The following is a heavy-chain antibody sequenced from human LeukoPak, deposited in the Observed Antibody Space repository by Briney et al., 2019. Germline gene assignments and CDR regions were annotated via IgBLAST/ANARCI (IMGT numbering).Heavy chain of an antibody. CDR2: ISSTYDI. CDR1: GFTFSTYS. D-gene: IGHD7-27*01. CDR3: ARDHNWGFDY. V-gene: IGHV3-48*01. Sequence: PGGSLRLSCAASGFTFSTYSINWVRQAPGKGLEWVSYISSTYDIYYADSVRGRFTISRDNAKNSLYLQINSPSAEDTAMYYCARDHNWGFDYWGQGTLVTVSS. J-gene: IGHJ4*02.